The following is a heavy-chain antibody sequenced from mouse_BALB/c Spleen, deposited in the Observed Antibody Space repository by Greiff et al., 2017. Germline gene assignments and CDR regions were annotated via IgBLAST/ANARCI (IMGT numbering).Heavy chain of an antibody. V-gene: IGHV1S81*02. Sequence: VQLQQSGAELVKPGASVKLSCKASGYTFTSYYMYWVKQRPGQGLEWIGEINPSNGGTNFNEKFKSKATLTVDKSSSTAYMQLSSLTSEDSAVYYCTRANWAYAMDDWGQGTSVTVSS. CDR1: GYTFTSYY. CDR3: TRANWAYAMDD. CDR2: INPSNGGT. J-gene: IGHJ4*01. D-gene: IGHD4-1*01.